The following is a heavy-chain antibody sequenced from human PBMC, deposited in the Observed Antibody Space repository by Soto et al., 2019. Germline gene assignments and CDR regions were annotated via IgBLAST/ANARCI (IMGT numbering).Heavy chain of an antibody. V-gene: IGHV4-31*03. CDR2: IYYSGST. J-gene: IGHJ5*02. CDR1: GGSISSGGYY. Sequence: PSETLSLTCTVSGGSISSGGYYWSWIRQHPGKGLEWIGYIYYSGSTYYDPSLKSRVTISVDTSKNQFSPKLSSVTAADTAVYYCARDYRGYSGHDPLAGGWFDPWGKGTRGTV. CDR3: ARDYRGYSGHDPLAGGWFDP. D-gene: IGHD5-12*01.